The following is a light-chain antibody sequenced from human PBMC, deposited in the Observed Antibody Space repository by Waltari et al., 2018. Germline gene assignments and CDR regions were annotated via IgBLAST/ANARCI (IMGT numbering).Light chain of an antibody. CDR3: QQRHWPWT. J-gene: IGKJ1*01. CDR1: QNIGNW. CDR2: NTS. Sequence: GERATLSCGASQNIGNWLAWYQQKPGQAPRLLIYNTSNRATGIPARFSGGGSGTDFTLTISSLEPEDSAVYYCQQRHWPWTFGQGTKVEIK. V-gene: IGKV3-11*01.